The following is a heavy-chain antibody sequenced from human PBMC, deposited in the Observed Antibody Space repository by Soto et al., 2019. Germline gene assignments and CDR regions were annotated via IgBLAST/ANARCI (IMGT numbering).Heavy chain of an antibody. D-gene: IGHD5-18*01. J-gene: IGHJ6*02. CDR1: GFTFSSYW. CDR3: ARVGYSYGMDV. Sequence: PGGSLRLSCAASGFTFSSYWMYWVRQVPGKGLVWVSRINSDGSSTSYADSVKGRFTISRDNAKNTLYLQMNSLRAEDTAAYNCARVGYSYGMDVWGQGTTVTVSS. CDR2: INSDGSST. V-gene: IGHV3-74*01.